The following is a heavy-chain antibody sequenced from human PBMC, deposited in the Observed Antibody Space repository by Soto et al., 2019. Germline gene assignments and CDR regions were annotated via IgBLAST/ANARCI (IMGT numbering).Heavy chain of an antibody. CDR1: GLSFTAAW. D-gene: IGHD3-22*01. CDR3: THDKSAYYSLFDY. V-gene: IGHV3-15*01. J-gene: IGHJ4*02. Sequence: GGSLRLSCAVSGLSFTAAWMSWVRQAPGKGLEWVGRIKSRGGGGTTDYAAPVKGRFTISRDDSKNTLYLQMSSLKIEDTAVYSCTHDKSAYYSLFDYWGQGALVTVSS. CDR2: IKSRGGGGTT.